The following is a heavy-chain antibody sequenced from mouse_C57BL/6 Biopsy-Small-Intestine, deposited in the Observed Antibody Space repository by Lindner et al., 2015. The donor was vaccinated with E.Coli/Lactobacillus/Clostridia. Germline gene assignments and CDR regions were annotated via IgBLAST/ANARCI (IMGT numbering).Heavy chain of an antibody. V-gene: IGHV1-47*01. CDR3: ARAGYGYDPFAY. CDR2: FHPYNDDT. CDR1: GYTFTTYP. Sequence: VQLQESGAELVKPGASVKMSCKASGYTFTTYPIEWVKQTHGRSLEWIGNFHPYNDDTKYNEKFKGKATLTVEKSSSTVYLELSRLTSDDSAVYYCARAGYGYDPFAYWGQGTLVTVSA. J-gene: IGHJ3*01. D-gene: IGHD2-2*01.